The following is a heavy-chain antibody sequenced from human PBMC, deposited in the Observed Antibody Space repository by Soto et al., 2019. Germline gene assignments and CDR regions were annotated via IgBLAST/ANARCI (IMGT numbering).Heavy chain of an antibody. V-gene: IGHV1-69*13. CDR3: AGAGYSSGWRSHPFDY. CDR1: GGTFSSYA. CDR2: IIPIFGTA. Sequence: VASVKVSCKASGGTFSSYAISWVRQAPGQGLEWMGGIIPIFGTANYAQKFQGRVTITADESTSTAYMELSSLRSEDTAVYYCAGAGYSSGWRSHPFDYWGQGTLVTVSS. J-gene: IGHJ4*02. D-gene: IGHD6-19*01.